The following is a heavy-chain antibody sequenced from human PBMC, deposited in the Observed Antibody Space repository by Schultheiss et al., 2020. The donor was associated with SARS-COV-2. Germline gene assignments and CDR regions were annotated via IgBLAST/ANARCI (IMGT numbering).Heavy chain of an antibody. V-gene: IGHV3-48*01. CDR3: AHSSSFADY. CDR2: ISSGTNTI. CDR1: GFTFSKAW. J-gene: IGHJ4*02. D-gene: IGHD6-6*01. Sequence: GGSLRLSCAASGFTFSKAWMTWVRQAPGKGLEWVSYISSGTNTIYYADSVKGRFTISRDKAKSSLYLQMNSLRAEDTAVYYCAHSSSFADYWGQGTRVTVSS.